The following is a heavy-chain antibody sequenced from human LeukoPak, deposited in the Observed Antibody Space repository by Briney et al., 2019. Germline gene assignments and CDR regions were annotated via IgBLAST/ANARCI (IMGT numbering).Heavy chain of an antibody. J-gene: IGHJ5*02. D-gene: IGHD6-13*01. CDR2: INPNSGGT. CDR1: GYTFTGYY. CDR3: ARPPRSSSFDRNWFDP. Sequence: ASVKVSCKASGYTFTGYYMHWVRQAPGQGLEWMGWINPNSGGTNYAQKFQGRVTMTRDTSISTAYMEPSRLRSDDTAVYYCARPPRSSSFDRNWFDPWGQGTLVTVSS. V-gene: IGHV1-2*02.